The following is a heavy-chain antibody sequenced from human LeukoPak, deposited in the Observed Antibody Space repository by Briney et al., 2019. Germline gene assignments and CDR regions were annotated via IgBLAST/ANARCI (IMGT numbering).Heavy chain of an antibody. Sequence: SETLSLTCNVSGGSISSSSYYWGWIRQPPGKGLEWIGTMYYSGSKYYNPSLMSRVTISADTSKNRFFLILSSVTAADTAAYYCSIYDTSGSYSDYWGQGTLVTVSS. CDR1: GGSISSSSYY. D-gene: IGHD3-22*01. V-gene: IGHV4-39*02. CDR2: MYYSGSK. J-gene: IGHJ4*02. CDR3: SIYDTSGSYSDY.